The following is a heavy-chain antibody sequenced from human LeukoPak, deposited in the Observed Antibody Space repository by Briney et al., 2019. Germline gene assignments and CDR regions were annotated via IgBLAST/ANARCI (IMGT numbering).Heavy chain of an antibody. Sequence: GESLKISCKGSGYSFTSYWISWVRQMPGKGLEWMGRIDPSDSYTNYSPSFQGHVTISADKSISTAYLQWSSLKASDTAMYYCARRNGGLYYFDYWGQGTLVTVSS. CDR1: GYSFTSYW. V-gene: IGHV5-10-1*01. J-gene: IGHJ4*02. CDR2: IDPSDSYT. CDR3: ARRNGGLYYFDY. D-gene: IGHD2-8*01.